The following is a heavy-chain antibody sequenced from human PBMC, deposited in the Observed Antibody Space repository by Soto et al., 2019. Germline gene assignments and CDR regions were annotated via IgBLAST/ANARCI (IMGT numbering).Heavy chain of an antibody. CDR2: VRGGSSTI. V-gene: IGHV3-48*02. CDR3: ARASMDV. J-gene: IGHJ6*02. CDR1: GLTFSSYA. Sequence: GGSLRLSCAASGLTFSSYAMSWVRQAPGKGLEWVSAVRGGSSTIYYADSVKGRFTISRDNAKNSLYLQMNSLRDEDTAVYYCARASMDVWGQGTTVTVSS.